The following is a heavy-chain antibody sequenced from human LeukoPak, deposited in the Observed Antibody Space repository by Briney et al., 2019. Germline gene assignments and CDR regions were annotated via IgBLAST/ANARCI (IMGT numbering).Heavy chain of an antibody. V-gene: IGHV3-7*04. CDR3: TRVGYINEGIDY. CDR1: GFPFSSYW. J-gene: IGHJ4*02. CDR2: IKQDGSKK. D-gene: IGHD4-11*01. Sequence: GSLRLSCVASGFPFSSYWMTWVRQAPGKGLEWVANIKQDGSKKSYVDSVKGRFTISRDNAKNSLYLQMNSLRAEDTAIYYCTRVGYINEGIDYWGQGTLVTVSS.